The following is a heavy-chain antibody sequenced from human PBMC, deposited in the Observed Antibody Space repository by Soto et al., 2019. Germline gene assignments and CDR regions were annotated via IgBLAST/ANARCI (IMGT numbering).Heavy chain of an antibody. V-gene: IGHV4-4*07. J-gene: IGHJ4*02. CDR2: MYNSERT. CDR3: AREPLAHSYFDL. CDR1: GGSISGYY. Sequence: KPSETLSLTCTVSGGSISGYYWSWIRQPAGKGLEWIGRMYNSERTNYNPSLKSRVTMSMGTSKNQFSLKLTSVTAADTAVYFCAREPLAHSYFDLWGQGTLVTVSS.